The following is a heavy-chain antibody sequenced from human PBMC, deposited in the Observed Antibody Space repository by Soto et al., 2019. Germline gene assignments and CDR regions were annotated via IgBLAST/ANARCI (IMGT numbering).Heavy chain of an antibody. CDR2: SIPIFGTA. J-gene: IGHJ6*02. V-gene: IGHV1-69*01. CDR3: AREACSGGNCYGPYYYHYGLDV. CDR1: GGSFRTHT. D-gene: IGHD2-15*01. Sequence: QVQLVQSGAEVTKPGSSVKVSCKASGGSFRTHTFSWVRQAPGQGLDWMGRSIPIFGTANYAQKFQGRVTITADESTSTAYMELSSLRPEDTAVYYCAREACSGGNCYGPYYYHYGLDVWGQGTTVTVSS.